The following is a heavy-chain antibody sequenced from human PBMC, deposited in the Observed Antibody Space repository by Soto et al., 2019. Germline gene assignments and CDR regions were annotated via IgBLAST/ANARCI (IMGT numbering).Heavy chain of an antibody. CDR2: IVVGSGNT. V-gene: IGHV1-58*01. D-gene: IGHD3-3*02. J-gene: IGHJ5*02. Sequence: GASVKVSCKASGFTFTISAGQWVRQARGQRLEWKGWIVVGSGNTNYAQKFQERVTITRDMSTSTAYIELSSLRSENTAENYRAAAPRSIFCFDPWGQETLVTVSS. CDR3: AAAPRSIFCFDP. CDR1: GFTFTISA.